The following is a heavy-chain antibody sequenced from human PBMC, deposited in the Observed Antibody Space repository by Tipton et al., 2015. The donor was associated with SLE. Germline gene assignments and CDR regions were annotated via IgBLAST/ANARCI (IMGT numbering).Heavy chain of an antibody. D-gene: IGHD1-26*01. V-gene: IGHV4-39*07. Sequence: TLSLTCTVSGGSVSSGYSYWGWIRQPPGKGLEWIGSIYYSGSTYYNPSLKSRVTISVDTSKNQFSLKLSSVTAADTAVYYCARDPPVGATSYWYFDLWGRGTLVTVSS. J-gene: IGHJ2*01. CDR2: IYYSGST. CDR1: GGSVSSGYSY. CDR3: ARDPPVGATSYWYFDL.